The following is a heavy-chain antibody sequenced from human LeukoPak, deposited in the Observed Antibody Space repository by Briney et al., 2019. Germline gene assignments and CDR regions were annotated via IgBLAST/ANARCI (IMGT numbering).Heavy chain of an antibody. J-gene: IGHJ4*02. V-gene: IGHV3-74*01. D-gene: IGHD2-8*02. CDR3: ARETSTGKYPQNVPDY. CDR1: GFTSSSYW. Sequence: GGSLRLSCAASGFTSSSYWMHWGRQAPGKGLVWVSRINSDGSSIAYADSVQGRFTISRDNAKNTLYLQVSSLSVEDTAVYYCARETSTGKYPQNVPDYWGQGTLVTVSS. CDR2: INSDGSSI.